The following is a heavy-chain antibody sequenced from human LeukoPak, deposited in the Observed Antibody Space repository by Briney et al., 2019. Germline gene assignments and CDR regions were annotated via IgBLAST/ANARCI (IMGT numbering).Heavy chain of an antibody. J-gene: IGHJ5*02. CDR1: GFPLSSYV. V-gene: IGHV3-48*03. CDR3: ARGGDNSNNWFDP. D-gene: IGHD3-10*01. CDR2: ISSSGSTI. Sequence: GGVLLPSCAAPGFPLSSYVKNWGRPAPGEGLGWGSYISSSGSTIYYADSVKGRFTISRDNAKNSLYLQMNSLRAEDTAVYYCARGGDNSNNWFDPWGQGTLVTVSS.